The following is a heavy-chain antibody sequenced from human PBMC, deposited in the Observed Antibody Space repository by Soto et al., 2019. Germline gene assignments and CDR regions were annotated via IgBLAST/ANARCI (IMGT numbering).Heavy chain of an antibody. Sequence: ASVKVSCKASGYMFTAYGIRWVRQAPGQGLEWMGWSSAHNGTTSYAQNFQGRLTMITDTSTTTAYIELRRLRSDDKAVYYCARDQDHFGSGYHLDHWGQGTLVTVSS. CDR3: ARDQDHFGSGYHLDH. CDR2: SSAHNGTT. V-gene: IGHV1-18*04. CDR1: GYMFTAYG. J-gene: IGHJ5*02. D-gene: IGHD3-3*02.